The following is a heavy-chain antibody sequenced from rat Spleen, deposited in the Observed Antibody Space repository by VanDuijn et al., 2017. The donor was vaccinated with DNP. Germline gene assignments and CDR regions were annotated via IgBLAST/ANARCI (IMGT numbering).Heavy chain of an antibody. Sequence: EVQLQESGPGLVKPSQSLSLTCSVTGYSITSNYWGWIRKFPGNKMEWIGHISYSGSTSYNPSLKSRISITRDTSKNQFFLQLNSVTTEDTATYYCARSNSSYIFFAYWGQGTLVTVSS. CDR1: GYSITSNY. J-gene: IGHJ3*01. CDR2: ISYSGST. V-gene: IGHV3-1*01. D-gene: IGHD1-2*01. CDR3: ARSNSSYIFFAY.